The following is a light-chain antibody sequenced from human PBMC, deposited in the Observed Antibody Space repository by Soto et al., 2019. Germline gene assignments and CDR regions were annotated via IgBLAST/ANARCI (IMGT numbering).Light chain of an antibody. Sequence: DIQMTQSPSSLSESAGDRVTITCGASQGISTYLNWYQQKPGKAPKLLIYAASSLQSGVPSRFSGSGSETDFTLTISSLQPEDFATYSCQQSYSTTWTFGQGTKVDIK. CDR2: AAS. CDR1: QGISTY. CDR3: QQSYSTTWT. J-gene: IGKJ1*01. V-gene: IGKV1-39*01.